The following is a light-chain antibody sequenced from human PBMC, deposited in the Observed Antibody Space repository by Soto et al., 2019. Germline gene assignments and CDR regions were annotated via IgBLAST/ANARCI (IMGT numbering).Light chain of an antibody. CDR2: SND. CDR3: ATWDDSLNGVV. CDR1: SSNIGTNT. V-gene: IGLV1-44*01. J-gene: IGLJ2*01. Sequence: QSVLTQPPSASGTPGQRVSISCSGGSSNIGTNTVNWYQHLPGTAPKLLIFSNDERPSGVPDRFSGSKSGTSASLAISGLQSDDEADYYCATWDDSLNGVVFGGWTKLTVL.